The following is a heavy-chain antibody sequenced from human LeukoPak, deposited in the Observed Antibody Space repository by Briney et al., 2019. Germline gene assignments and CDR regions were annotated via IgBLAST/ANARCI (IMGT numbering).Heavy chain of an antibody. CDR3: ARGGSSGYYLDY. J-gene: IGHJ4*02. D-gene: IGHD3-22*01. CDR1: GGTFKNFA. V-gene: IGHV1-46*02. CDR2: INPSGGST. Sequence: ASVTVSCKASGGTFKNFAITWVRQAPGQGLEWMGIINPSGGSTSYAQKFQGRVTMTRDMSTSTVYMELSSLRSEDTAVYYCARGGSSGYYLDYWGQGTLVTVSP.